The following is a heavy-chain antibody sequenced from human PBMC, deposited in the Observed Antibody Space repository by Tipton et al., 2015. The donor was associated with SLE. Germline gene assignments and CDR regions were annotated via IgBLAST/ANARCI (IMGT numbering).Heavy chain of an antibody. CDR3: ARGCSSSTCEPFYFFGMDV. Sequence: LRLSCTVSGGSISSSTYYWGWIRQPPGKGLEWIGSVYYTGNTYYNPSLKSRVTISVDTSKNQFSLRLISVTAADTAVYYCARGCSSSTCEPFYFFGMDVWGQGTTVTVSS. CDR1: GGSISSSTYY. J-gene: IGHJ6*02. CDR2: VYYTGNT. V-gene: IGHV4-39*07. D-gene: IGHD2-2*01.